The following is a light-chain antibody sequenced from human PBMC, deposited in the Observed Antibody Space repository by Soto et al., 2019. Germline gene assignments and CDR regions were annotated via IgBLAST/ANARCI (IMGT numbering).Light chain of an antibody. V-gene: IGKV3-11*01. J-gene: IGKJ1*01. Sequence: EIVLTQSPATLSLSPGERATLSCRASQSVGSYFAWYQQKPGQAPRLLIYAASSRATGIPARFSGSGSGTEFTLTISSLEPEDFAVYYCQQRSNWPVTFGQGTRVEIK. CDR3: QQRSNWPVT. CDR1: QSVGSY. CDR2: AAS.